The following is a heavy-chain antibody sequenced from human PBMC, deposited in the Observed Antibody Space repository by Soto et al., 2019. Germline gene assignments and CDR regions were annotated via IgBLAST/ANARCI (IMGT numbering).Heavy chain of an antibody. CDR1: GGSISSGGYY. CDR2: IYYSGST. Sequence: SETLSLTCTVSGGSISSGGYYWSWIRQHPRKGLEWIGYIYYSGSTYYNPSLKSRVTISVDTSKNQFSLKLSSVTAADTAVYYCARDPNYYDSSGYYPTQGMDVWGQGTTVTVS. V-gene: IGHV4-31*03. D-gene: IGHD3-22*01. J-gene: IGHJ6*02. CDR3: ARDPNYYDSSGYYPTQGMDV.